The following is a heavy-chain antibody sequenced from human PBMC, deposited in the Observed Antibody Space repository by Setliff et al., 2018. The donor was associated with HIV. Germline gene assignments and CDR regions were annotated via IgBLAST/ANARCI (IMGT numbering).Heavy chain of an antibody. Sequence: ASVKVSCKASGYTFTGYYMHWVRQAPGQGLEWMGIINPSGGSTSYAQKFEGSVTMTGDTSIRTVYMDLSSLRSDDTAVYYCARGVRMRAPVVQTYYYYMDVWGTGTTVTVSS. CDR1: GYTFTGYY. CDR2: INPSGGST. V-gene: IGHV1-46*01. J-gene: IGHJ6*03. CDR3: ARGVRMRAPVVQTYYYYMDV. D-gene: IGHD2-8*01.